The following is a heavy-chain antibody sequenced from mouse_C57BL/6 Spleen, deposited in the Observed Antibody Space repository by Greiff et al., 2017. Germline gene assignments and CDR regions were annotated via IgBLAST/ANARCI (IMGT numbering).Heavy chain of an antibody. CDR3: ARGGYYSNYEFAY. CDR1: GFTFSSSA. D-gene: IGHD2-5*01. Sequence: VQLQESGGGLVKPGGSLKLSCAASGFTFSSSAMSWVRQTPEKRLEWVATISAGGSYTYYPDNVKGRFTISRDNAKNNRYLQMSHRKSEDTAMDYYARGGYYSNYEFAYWGQGTLVTVSA. CDR2: ISAGGSYT. J-gene: IGHJ3*01. V-gene: IGHV5-4*01.